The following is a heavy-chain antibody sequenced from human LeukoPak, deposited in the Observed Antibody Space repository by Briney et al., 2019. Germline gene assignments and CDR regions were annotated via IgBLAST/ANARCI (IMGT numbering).Heavy chain of an antibody. Sequence: SENLSLTCAVYGGSFSGYYWSWIRQPPGKGLEWIGEINHSGSTNYNPSLKSRVTISVDTSKNQFSLKLSSVTAADTAVYYCARAINVPVLLWFGELFWFDPWGQGTLVTVSS. CDR2: INHSGST. CDR3: ARAINVPVLLWFGELFWFDP. CDR1: GGSFSGYY. D-gene: IGHD3-10*01. V-gene: IGHV4-34*01. J-gene: IGHJ5*02.